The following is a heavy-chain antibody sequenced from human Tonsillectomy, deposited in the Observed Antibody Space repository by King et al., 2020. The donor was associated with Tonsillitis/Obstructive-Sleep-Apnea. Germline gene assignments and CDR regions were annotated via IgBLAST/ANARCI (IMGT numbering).Heavy chain of an antibody. D-gene: IGHD1-20*01. CDR3: AREVTGLYYFDS. J-gene: IGHJ4*02. V-gene: IGHV4-31*03. CDR1: GGSISSGGYY. Sequence: QLQESGPGLVKPSQTLSLTCTVSGGSISSGGYYWSWIRQHPGKGLEWIGYIYYSGSTYHNPSLKSRVTISVDTSKNQFSLKLSSVTAADTAVYYCAREVTGLYYFDSWGQGTLVTVSS. CDR2: IYYSGST.